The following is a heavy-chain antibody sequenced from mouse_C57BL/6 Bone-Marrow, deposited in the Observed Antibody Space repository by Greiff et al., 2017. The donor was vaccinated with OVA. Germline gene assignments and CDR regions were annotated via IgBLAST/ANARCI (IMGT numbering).Heavy chain of an antibody. Sequence: VQLQQSGPELVKPGASVKISCKASGYAFSSSWMNWVKQRPGKGLEWIGRIYPGDGDTNYNGKFKGKATLTADKSSRTAYMQLSSLTSEDSAVYFCARHYYGSSYRAMDYWGQGTSVTVSS. CDR1: GYAFSSSW. D-gene: IGHD1-1*01. J-gene: IGHJ4*01. CDR2: IYPGDGDT. V-gene: IGHV1-82*01. CDR3: ARHYYGSSYRAMDY.